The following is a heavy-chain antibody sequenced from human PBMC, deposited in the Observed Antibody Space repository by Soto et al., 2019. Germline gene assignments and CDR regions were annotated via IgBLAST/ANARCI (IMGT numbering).Heavy chain of an antibody. Sequence: SETLSLTCAVYGGSFSGYYWSWIRQPPGKGLEWIGEINHSGSTNYNPSLKSRVTISVDMSKNQFSLKLSSVTAADTAVYYCARATLEYSSSLVGYYYYYGMDVWGQGTTVT. CDR2: INHSGST. CDR1: GGSFSGYY. CDR3: ARATLEYSSSLVGYYYYYGMDV. J-gene: IGHJ6*02. V-gene: IGHV4-34*01. D-gene: IGHD6-6*01.